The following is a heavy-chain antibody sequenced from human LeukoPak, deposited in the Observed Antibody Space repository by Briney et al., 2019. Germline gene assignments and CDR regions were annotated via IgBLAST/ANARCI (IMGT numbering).Heavy chain of an antibody. J-gene: IGHJ4*02. Sequence: GGSLRLSCAASGFTFDDYAMHWVRQAPGKGLEWVSGISGSGDNTYYADSVKGRFTISRDNSKNTLYVQVNSLGTEDTAAYYCAKGSYYDSSGSFYFDYWGQGTLVTVSS. CDR1: GFTFDDYA. CDR2: ISGSGDNT. CDR3: AKGSYYDSSGSFYFDY. D-gene: IGHD3-22*01. V-gene: IGHV3-23*01.